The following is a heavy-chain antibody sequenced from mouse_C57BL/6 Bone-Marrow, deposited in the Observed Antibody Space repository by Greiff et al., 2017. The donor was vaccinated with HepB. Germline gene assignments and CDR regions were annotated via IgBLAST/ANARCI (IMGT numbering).Heavy chain of an antibody. Sequence: QVQLQQSGAELARPGASVKLSCKASGYTFTSYGISWVKQRTGQGLEWIGEIYPRSGNTYYNEKFKGKATLTADKSSSTAYMELRSLTSEDSAVYFCARAGSSYYAMDYWGQGTSVTVSS. D-gene: IGHD1-1*01. CDR1: GYTFTSYG. V-gene: IGHV1-81*01. J-gene: IGHJ4*01. CDR3: ARAGSSYYAMDY. CDR2: IYPRSGNT.